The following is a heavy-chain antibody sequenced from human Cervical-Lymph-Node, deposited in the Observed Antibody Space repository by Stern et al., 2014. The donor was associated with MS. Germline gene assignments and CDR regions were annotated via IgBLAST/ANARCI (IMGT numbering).Heavy chain of an antibody. CDR1: GGSISSIPYY. Sequence: QLQLQESGPGLVKPSATLSLTCIVSGGSISSIPYYWGWIRQPPGKGLEWIGSVYYTGSTDYNTSLKSRVTISVDTSKDPFSLKLSSVTAADTAVYYCARGGSVVLSYFDSWGQGTLVTVSS. CDR3: ARGGSVVLSYFDS. CDR2: VYYTGST. J-gene: IGHJ4*02. D-gene: IGHD2-15*01. V-gene: IGHV4-39*01.